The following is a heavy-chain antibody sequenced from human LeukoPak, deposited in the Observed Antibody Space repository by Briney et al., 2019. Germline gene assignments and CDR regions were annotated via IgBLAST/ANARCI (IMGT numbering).Heavy chain of an antibody. Sequence: GASVKVSCKASGYTFTGYYMHWVRQAPGQGLEWMGWINPNSGGTNYAQKFQGRVTMTRDTSISTAYMELSRLRSDDTAVYYCARDLSLVGSYYYDSSGYGRWGQGTLVTVSS. CDR1: GYTFTGYY. CDR2: INPNSGGT. V-gene: IGHV1-2*02. J-gene: IGHJ4*02. CDR3: ARDLSLVGSYYYDSSGYGR. D-gene: IGHD3-22*01.